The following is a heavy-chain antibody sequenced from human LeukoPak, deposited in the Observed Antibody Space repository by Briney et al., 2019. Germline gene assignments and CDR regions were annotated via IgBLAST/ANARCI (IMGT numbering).Heavy chain of an antibody. J-gene: IGHJ5*02. V-gene: IGHV1-18*01. D-gene: IGHD2-2*01. CDR1: GYTFTSYG. Sequence: GASVKVSCKASGYTFTSYGISWVRQAPGQGLEWMGWISTYNGNTNYAHKHQGRVTITRDTSTNTVDVELRRLRSDDTAVYYCARVTSTCGHWCVPLVQGALVSVSS. CDR2: ISTYNGNT. CDR3: ARVTSTCGHWCVP.